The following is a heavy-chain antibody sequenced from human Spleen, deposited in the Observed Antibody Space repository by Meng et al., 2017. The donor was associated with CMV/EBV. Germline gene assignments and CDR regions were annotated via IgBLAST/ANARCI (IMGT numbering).Heavy chain of an antibody. CDR3: AIRSTPKHVGAFDI. CDR2: IRYDGSDK. CDR1: GFTFNSYG. D-gene: IGHD1-26*01. Sequence: GESLKISCAASGFTFNSYGIHWVRQAPGKGLEWVSFIRYDGSDKYYADSVKGRFTTSRDNSKNTMYLQMNSLRADDTAVYYCAIRSTPKHVGAFDIWGQGTTVTVSS. V-gene: IGHV3-30*02. J-gene: IGHJ3*02.